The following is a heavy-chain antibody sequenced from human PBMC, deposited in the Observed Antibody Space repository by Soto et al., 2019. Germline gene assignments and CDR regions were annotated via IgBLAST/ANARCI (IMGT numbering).Heavy chain of an antibody. CDR2: IYWDDDK. V-gene: IGHV2-5*05. CDR3: THRRLGNPSGAMDV. D-gene: IGHD1-26*01. Sequence: QITLKESGPTLVKPTQTLTLTCTFSGFSLTTSGVGVGWIRQSPGKALEWLAFIYWDDDKRYGPSLKTRLTIIKDTSKNQVVLTMTNVDPVDTATYYCTHRRLGNPSGAMDVWGQGTTVTVSS. CDR1: GFSLTTSGVG. J-gene: IGHJ6*02.